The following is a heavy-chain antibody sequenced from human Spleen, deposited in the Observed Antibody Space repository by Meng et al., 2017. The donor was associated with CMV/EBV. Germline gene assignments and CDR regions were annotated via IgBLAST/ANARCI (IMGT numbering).Heavy chain of an antibody. CDR2: INPNSGGT. D-gene: IGHD2-2*01. Sequence: ASVKVSCKASGYTFTGYYMHWVRQAPGQGLEWMGWINPNSGGTNYAQKFQGRVTMTRDTSISTAYMELSRLRSDDTAVYYCATLKMSTSCSSCCYYGMDVWGQGTTVTVSS. CDR1: GYTFTGYY. V-gene: IGHV1-2*02. CDR3: ATLKMSTSCSSCCYYGMDV. J-gene: IGHJ6*02.